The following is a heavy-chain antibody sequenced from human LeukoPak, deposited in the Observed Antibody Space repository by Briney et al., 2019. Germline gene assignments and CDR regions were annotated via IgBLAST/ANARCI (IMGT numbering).Heavy chain of an antibody. CDR3: ARVRAGGYFDY. CDR1: GFTFSTYS. V-gene: IGHV3-48*02. Sequence: GGSLRLSCAASGFTFSTYSMNWVRQAPGKGLEWVSSISTSSNSINYADSVKGRFTISRDNAKNSLYLQMSSLRDEDTAVYYCARVRAGGYFDYWGQGTLVTVSS. CDR2: ISTSSNSI. J-gene: IGHJ4*02.